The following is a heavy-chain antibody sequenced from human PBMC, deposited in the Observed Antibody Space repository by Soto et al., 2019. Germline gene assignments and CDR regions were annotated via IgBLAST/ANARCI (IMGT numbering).Heavy chain of an antibody. CDR2: IIPIFGTA. V-gene: IGHV1-69*01. CDR3: ARDRRGYYDSSGYGPEYYFDY. J-gene: IGHJ4*02. CDR1: GGTFSSYA. Sequence: QVQLVQSGAEVKKPGSSVKVSCKASGGTFSSYAISWVRQAPGQGLEWIGGIIPIFGTANYAQKFQGRVTITADESTSTAYMELSSLRSEDTAVYYCARDRRGYYDSSGYGPEYYFDYWGQGTLVTVSS. D-gene: IGHD3-22*01.